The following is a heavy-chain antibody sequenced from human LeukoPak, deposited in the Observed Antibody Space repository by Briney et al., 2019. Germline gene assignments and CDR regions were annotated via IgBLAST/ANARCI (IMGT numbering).Heavy chain of an antibody. CDR2: MNPNSGNT. CDR1: GYTFTSYD. Sequence: GASVKVSCKASGYTFTSYDINWVRQATGQGLEWMGWMNPNSGNTGYAQKFQGRVTMTRNTSISTAYMELSSLRSEDTAVYYCARGRYSSSPRPYYMDVWGKGTTATASS. J-gene: IGHJ6*03. D-gene: IGHD6-6*01. CDR3: ARGRYSSSPRPYYMDV. V-gene: IGHV1-8*01.